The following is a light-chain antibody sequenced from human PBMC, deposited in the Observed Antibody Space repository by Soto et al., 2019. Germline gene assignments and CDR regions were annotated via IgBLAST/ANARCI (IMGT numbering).Light chain of an antibody. Sequence: DIQMTHSPSTLSPSVGDRVPIISLASQGINNLLACYPPQPGKAPNLLIYTASSLERGVPPRFSGSGSATEFTLTISSLQHADFATSYCQQYHSYSWTFGQGTKVDIK. J-gene: IGKJ1*01. CDR1: QGINNL. CDR2: TAS. V-gene: IGKV1-5*03. CDR3: QQYHSYSWT.